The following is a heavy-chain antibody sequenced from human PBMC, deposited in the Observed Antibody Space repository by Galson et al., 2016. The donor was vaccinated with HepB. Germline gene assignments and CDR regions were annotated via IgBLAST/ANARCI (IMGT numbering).Heavy chain of an antibody. V-gene: IGHV3-7*01. CDR1: GFTFSYYW. CDR2: IKEDGGEK. Sequence: LRLSCADSGFTFSYYWMSWVRQGPGKGLEWVGNIKEDGGEKNYVDSVKGRFSISRDNAKNPLYLQMNGLRVEDTAVYYCTRDFGYSNYDWGQGTLVTVSS. CDR3: TRDFGYSNYD. J-gene: IGHJ4*02. D-gene: IGHD6-13*01.